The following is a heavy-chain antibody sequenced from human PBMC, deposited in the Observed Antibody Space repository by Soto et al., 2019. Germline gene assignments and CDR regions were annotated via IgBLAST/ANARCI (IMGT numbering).Heavy chain of an antibody. V-gene: IGHV1-69*02. CDR3: ARAIAAAGNQIMDV. CDR1: GGTFSSYT. D-gene: IGHD6-13*01. CDR2: IIPILGIA. J-gene: IGHJ6*02. Sequence: SVKVSCKASGGTFSSYTISWVRQAPGQGLEWMGRIIPILGIANYAQKFQGRVTITADKSTSTAYMELSSLRSEDTAVYFCARAIAAAGNQIMDVWGQGTTVTVSS.